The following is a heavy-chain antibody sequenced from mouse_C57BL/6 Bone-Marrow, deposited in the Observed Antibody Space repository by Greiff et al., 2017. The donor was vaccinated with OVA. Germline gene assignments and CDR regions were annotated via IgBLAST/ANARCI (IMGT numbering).Heavy chain of an antibody. J-gene: IGHJ3*01. CDR1: GYTFTDYY. Sequence: VQLQQSGPELVKPGASVKISCKASGYTFTDYYINWVKQRPGQGLEWIGWIFPGSGSTYYNEKFKGKATLTVDKSSSTAYMLLSSLTSEDSAVYFCARSHYGNYVRFAYWGQGTLVTVSA. CDR3: ARSHYGNYVRFAY. D-gene: IGHD2-1*01. CDR2: IFPGSGST. V-gene: IGHV1-75*01.